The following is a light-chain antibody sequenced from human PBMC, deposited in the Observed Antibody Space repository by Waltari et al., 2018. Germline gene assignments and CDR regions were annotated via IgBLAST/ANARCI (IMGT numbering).Light chain of an antibody. CDR3: CSYAGRGTYV. J-gene: IGLJ1*01. CDR1: TSDVGSCDL. CDR2: EVF. V-gene: IGLV2-23*02. Sequence: QSALTQPASVSGTPGQSIPISCSGTTSDVGSCDLFPWYQQHPGEAPKLLICEVFKRPPDTSSRFSGAKSGSTASLTISGLQPEDEADYYCCSYAGRGTYVFGSGTKVTVL.